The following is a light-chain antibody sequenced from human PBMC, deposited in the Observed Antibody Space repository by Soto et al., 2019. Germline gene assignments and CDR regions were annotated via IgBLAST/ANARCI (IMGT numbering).Light chain of an antibody. CDR3: QQYNSYSRT. CDR2: AAS. Sequence: IQMTQSPSSLSASEGDRVTIACRASQGIGNDLGWYQQKPGKAPKLLIYAASSLQSGVPSRFSGSGSGTEFTLTISSLQPDDFATYYCQQYNSYSRTFGQGTKVDIK. CDR1: QGIGND. J-gene: IGKJ1*01. V-gene: IGKV1-17*01.